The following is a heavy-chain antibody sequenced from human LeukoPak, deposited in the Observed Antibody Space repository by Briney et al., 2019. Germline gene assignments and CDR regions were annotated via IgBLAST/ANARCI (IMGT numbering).Heavy chain of an antibody. CDR1: GFTLSSCA. V-gene: IGHV3-23*01. Sequence: PGGSLRLSCAASGFTLSSCAMSWARQSTGKGLEWLSAISGSGGSTYYADSVKGRFTISRDNSKNTLYLQMNSLRAEDTAVYYCATIAFRNSSSWPHFDYWGQGTLVTVSS. J-gene: IGHJ4*02. D-gene: IGHD6-13*01. CDR3: ATIAFRNSSSWPHFDY. CDR2: ISGSGGST.